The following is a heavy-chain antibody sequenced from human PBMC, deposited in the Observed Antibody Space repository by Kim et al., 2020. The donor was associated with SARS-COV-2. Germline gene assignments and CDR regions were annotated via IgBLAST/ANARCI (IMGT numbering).Heavy chain of an antibody. J-gene: IGHJ4*02. Sequence: SETLSLTCTVSGGSISSSSYYWGWIRQPPGKGLEWIGSSYYSGSTYYNPSLKSRVTISVDTSKNQFSLKLSSVTAADTAVYYCARLAGHMVRGVIGPFYLDYWGQGTLVTVSS. V-gene: IGHV4-39*01. CDR3: ARLAGHMVRGVIGPFYLDY. CDR1: GGSISSSSYY. CDR2: SYYSGST. D-gene: IGHD3-10*01.